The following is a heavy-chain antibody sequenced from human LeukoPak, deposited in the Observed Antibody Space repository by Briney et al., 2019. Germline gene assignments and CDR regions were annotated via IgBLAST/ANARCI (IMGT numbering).Heavy chain of an antibody. CDR3: AKDLGEVRYAFDI. CDR2: ISYDGSNK. Sequence: PGRSLRLSCAASGFTFSSYGMHWVRQAPGKGLEWVAIISYDGSNKYYADSVKGRFTISRDNSRNTLYLQMNSLRTEDTAVYYCAKDLGEVRYAFDIWGQGTMVTVSS. CDR1: GFTFSSYG. D-gene: IGHD3-16*01. J-gene: IGHJ3*02. V-gene: IGHV3-30*18.